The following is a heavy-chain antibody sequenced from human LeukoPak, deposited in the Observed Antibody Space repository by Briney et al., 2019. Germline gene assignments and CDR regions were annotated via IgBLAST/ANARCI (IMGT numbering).Heavy chain of an antibody. D-gene: IGHD3-10*01. J-gene: IGHJ5*02. CDR3: ARSYYSGSGMMFDP. V-gene: IGHV1-2*02. CDR2: INPNSAGT. Sequence: ASVKVSSKASGYTFTDYFMHWVRHAPGQGLEWMGWINPNSAGTNYAQKFQYRVTMTRDTSISTAYMELSWLRSDDTALYYCARSYYSGSGMMFDPGGQGTLVTVSS. CDR1: GYTFTDYF.